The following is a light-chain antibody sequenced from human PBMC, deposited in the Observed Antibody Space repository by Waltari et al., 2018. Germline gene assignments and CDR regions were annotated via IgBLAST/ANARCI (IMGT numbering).Light chain of an antibody. V-gene: IGKV2-28*01. Sequence: DIVMTQSPLSLPVTPGEPASISCRSSQSLLHSNGYNYLDWYLQKQGQSPQLLIDLGSNRASGVPDRFSGSGSGTDFTLKISRVEAEDVGVYYCMQALQTPPYTFGQGTKLEIK. CDR1: QSLLHSNGYNY. J-gene: IGKJ2*01. CDR2: LGS. CDR3: MQALQTPPYT.